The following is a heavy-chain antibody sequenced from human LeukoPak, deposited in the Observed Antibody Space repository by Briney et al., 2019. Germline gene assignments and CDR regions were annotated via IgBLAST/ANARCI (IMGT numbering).Heavy chain of an antibody. D-gene: IGHD3-22*01. CDR3: ARDGYDSSGYYNYFDY. V-gene: IGHV4-31*03. CDR2: IYYSGST. CDR1: SCTIYSGDYF. J-gene: IGHJ4*02. Sequence: PSQTLSLTCTVSSCTIYSGDYFWSWIRQHPGKGVEWIGYIYYSGSTYYNPSLKSRVTISVETSKNQFSLKLSSVTAADTAVYFCARDGYDSSGYYNYFDYWGQGTLVTVSS.